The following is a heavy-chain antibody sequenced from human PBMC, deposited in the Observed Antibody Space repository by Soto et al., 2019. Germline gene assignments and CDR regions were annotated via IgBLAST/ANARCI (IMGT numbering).Heavy chain of an antibody. Sequence: PGGSLRLSCAASGFTFSNYAIHWVRQAPGKGLEWVAVISYDGSNKYYADSVKGRFTISRDNSKNTLYLQMNSLRAEDTAVYYCARDWGLADDYYYYYGVDVWGQGTTVTVSS. D-gene: IGHD3-16*01. J-gene: IGHJ6*02. V-gene: IGHV3-30-3*01. CDR3: ARDWGLADDYYYYYGVDV. CDR2: ISYDGSNK. CDR1: GFTFSNYA.